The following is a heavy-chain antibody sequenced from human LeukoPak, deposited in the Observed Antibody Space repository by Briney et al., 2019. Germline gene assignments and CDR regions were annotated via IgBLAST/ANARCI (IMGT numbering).Heavy chain of an antibody. V-gene: IGHV4-59*01. CDR1: GGSISGYY. J-gene: IGHJ4*02. CDR2: IYYSGGT. D-gene: IGHD3-22*01. CDR3: ARYESSGLDH. Sequence: PSETLSLTCIVSGGSISGYYWSWIRQPPGKGLEWIGYIYYSGGTSYNPSLKSRVTISVDTSKNQLSLKLSSVTAADTAVYYCARYESSGLDHWGQGTLVTVSS.